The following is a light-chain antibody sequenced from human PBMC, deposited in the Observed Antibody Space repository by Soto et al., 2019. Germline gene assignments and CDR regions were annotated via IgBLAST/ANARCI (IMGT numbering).Light chain of an antibody. Sequence: EIVLTQSPATLSLSPGERATLSCRASQSVSSYFAWYQQKPGQAPRLLIYDVSIRPTGIPARFSGSGSGTDFTLTISSLEPEDFAVYYCQQRSNWPLTFGGGTKVEIK. CDR3: QQRSNWPLT. J-gene: IGKJ4*01. CDR2: DVS. CDR1: QSVSSY. V-gene: IGKV3-11*01.